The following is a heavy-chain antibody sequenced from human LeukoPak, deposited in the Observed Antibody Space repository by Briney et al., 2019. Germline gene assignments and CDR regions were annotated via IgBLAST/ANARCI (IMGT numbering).Heavy chain of an antibody. J-gene: IGHJ5*02. Sequence: GASVKVSCKASGGTFSSYAISWVRQAPGQGLEWMGGIIPIFGTANYAQKFQGRVTITADKSTSTAYMELSRLRSDDTAVYYCARERLNDFRFDPWGQGTLVTVSS. CDR2: IIPIFGTA. CDR1: GGTFSSYA. D-gene: IGHD3-3*01. V-gene: IGHV1-69*06. CDR3: ARERLNDFRFDP.